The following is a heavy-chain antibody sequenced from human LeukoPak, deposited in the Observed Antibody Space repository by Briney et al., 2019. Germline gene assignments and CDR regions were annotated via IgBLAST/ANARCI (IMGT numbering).Heavy chain of an antibody. V-gene: IGHV3-48*01. Sequence: GGSLRLSCAASGFTFSSYAMNWVRQAPGKGLEWVSYISSSSSTIYYADSVKGRFTISRDNAKNSLYLQMNSRRAEDTAVYYCARGPIWDDYWGQGTLVTVSS. D-gene: IGHD3-9*01. CDR3: ARGPIWDDY. CDR2: ISSSSSTI. J-gene: IGHJ4*02. CDR1: GFTFSSYA.